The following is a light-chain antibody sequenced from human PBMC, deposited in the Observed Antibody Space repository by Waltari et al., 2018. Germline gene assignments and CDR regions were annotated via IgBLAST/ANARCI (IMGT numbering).Light chain of an antibody. CDR3: YSAADNRLL. V-gene: IGLV3-27*01. J-gene: IGLJ2*01. Sequence: SYELTQPSSESVSQGQTATTTCPGDGLANGFVRWFVQRPGQAPVLVIYKDFERPSGIPERFSGSRSGTTVTLTISGAQVEDEAEYYCYSAADNRLLFGGGTNLTVL. CDR1: GLANGF. CDR2: KDF.